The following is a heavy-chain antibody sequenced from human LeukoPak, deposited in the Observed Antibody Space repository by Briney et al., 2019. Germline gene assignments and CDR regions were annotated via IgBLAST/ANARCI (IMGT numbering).Heavy chain of an antibody. CDR2: MNEDGSAK. CDR1: GFTFSDYY. Sequence: GGSLRLSCAASGFTFSDYYMSWIRQAPGKGLEWVANMNEDGSAKYYVDSVKGRFTISTDNTKNSLFLQMTSLRVEVTAVYYCVRGISSRNAFWGQGTLVTVSS. D-gene: IGHD2-2*01. CDR3: VRGISSRNAF. J-gene: IGHJ4*02. V-gene: IGHV3-7*01.